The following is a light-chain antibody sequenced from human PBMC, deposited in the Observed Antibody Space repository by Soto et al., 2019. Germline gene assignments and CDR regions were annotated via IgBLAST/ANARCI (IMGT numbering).Light chain of an antibody. CDR2: AAS. V-gene: IGKV3-15*01. J-gene: IGKJ1*01. CDR1: QSVSSY. CDR3: QQYNNWPPTWT. Sequence: EIVLTQSPATLSLSPGERATLSCRASQSVSSYLAWYQQKPGQAPRLIIYAASTRATGVPARFSGSGSGTEFILTINSLQPEDFAVYYCQQYNNWPPTWTFGQGTKVDIK.